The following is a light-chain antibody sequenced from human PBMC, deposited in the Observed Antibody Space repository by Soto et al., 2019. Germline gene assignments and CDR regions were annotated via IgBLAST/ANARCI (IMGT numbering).Light chain of an antibody. CDR1: ESVSSNQ. CDR2: DAS. CDR3: QQYRSSPIT. V-gene: IGKV3D-20*01. Sequence: VVLTQSPATLSLSPGERAALSCGASESVSSNQLAWYQQKPGLAPRLLIYDASSRASGIPERFSGSGSGTGVSLTISSLEPEDSAVYYCQQYRSSPITFGQGTRLEIK. J-gene: IGKJ5*01.